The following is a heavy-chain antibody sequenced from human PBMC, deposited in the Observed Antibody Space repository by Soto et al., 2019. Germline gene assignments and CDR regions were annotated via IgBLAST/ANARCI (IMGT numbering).Heavy chain of an antibody. CDR1: GGSISSGGYY. J-gene: IGHJ4*02. CDR2: IYYSGST. Sequence: QVQLQESGPGLVKPSQTLSLTCTVSGGSISSGGYYWSWIRQHPGKGLEWIGYIYYSGSTYYNPSLKSRVTISVDTTKNQFSLKLSSVTAADAAVYYCARGSVVAAALFDYWGQGTLVTVSS. D-gene: IGHD2-15*01. CDR3: ARGSVVAAALFDY. V-gene: IGHV4-31*03.